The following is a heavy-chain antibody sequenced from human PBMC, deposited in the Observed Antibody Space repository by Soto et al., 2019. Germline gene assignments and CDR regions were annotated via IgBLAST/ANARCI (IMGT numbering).Heavy chain of an antibody. J-gene: IGHJ2*01. CDR3: SVGWYFGL. CDR2: IKSKPDGGTI. Sequence: EVQLAESGGGLVKPGGSLRLFCAGSGFTFSNGWMSWVRQAPGKGLEWIARIKSKPDGGTIDYAAPVKCRFTISRDESKSTVYLEMNRLRTEDTAVYFCSVGWYFGLWGRGTLVTVSS. CDR1: GFTFSNGW. V-gene: IGHV3-15*01. D-gene: IGHD1-26*01.